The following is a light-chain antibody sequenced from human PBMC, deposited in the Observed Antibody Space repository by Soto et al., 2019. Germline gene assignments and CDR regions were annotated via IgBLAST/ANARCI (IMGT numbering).Light chain of an antibody. V-gene: IGKV1-5*01. CDR2: DAS. Sequence: DIQMTQSPSTLSAYVGDRVTITCRASQSITNWVAWYQQKPGKAPKLPIYDASNLESGVPSRFSGGGSGTDFTLTVSSLQPYDLATYYCQQYNNYSPTFGQGTKV. CDR1: QSITNW. CDR3: QQYNNYSPT. J-gene: IGKJ1*01.